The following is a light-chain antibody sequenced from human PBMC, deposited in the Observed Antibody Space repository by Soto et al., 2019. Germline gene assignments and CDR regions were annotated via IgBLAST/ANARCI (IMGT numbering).Light chain of an antibody. J-gene: IGKJ5*01. CDR3: QQANSFPNT. Sequence: DIQMTQSPSSVSASVGVRVTITCRASQGLSSWLAWYQQKPGKAPKLLIYAASSLQSGVPSRFSGSGSGTDFTLIISSLQPEDFATYYCQQANSFPNTFGQGTRLEIK. V-gene: IGKV1-12*01. CDR1: QGLSSW. CDR2: AAS.